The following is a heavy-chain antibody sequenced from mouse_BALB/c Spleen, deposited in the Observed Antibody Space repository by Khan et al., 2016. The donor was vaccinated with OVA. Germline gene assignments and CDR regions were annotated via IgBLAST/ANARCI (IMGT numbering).Heavy chain of an antibody. CDR3: ARYYGNCGWYFDV. CDR2: IWTGGST. CDR1: GFSLTSYG. J-gene: IGHJ1*01. D-gene: IGHD2-1*01. V-gene: IGHV2-9*02. Sequence: QMQLEESGPGLVAPSQSLSITCTVSGFSLTSYGVHWVRQPPGKGLEWLGVIWTGGSTNYNSALMSRLSISKDNSKSQVFLKMNSLQTDDTAMYYCARYYGNCGWYFDVWGAGTTVTVAS.